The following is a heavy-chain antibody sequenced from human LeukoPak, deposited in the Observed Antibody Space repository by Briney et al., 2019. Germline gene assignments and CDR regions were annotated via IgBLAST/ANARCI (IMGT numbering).Heavy chain of an antibody. V-gene: IGHV1-18*01. D-gene: IGHD3-16*02. Sequence: GASVKLSCKASGYTFTSYGISWVRQAPGQGLEWMGWISAYNGNTNYAQKLQGRVTMTTDTSTSTAYMELRSLRSDDTAVYYCARVRLRLGELSLYRDFDYWGQGTLVTVSS. CDR2: ISAYNGNT. CDR3: ARVRLRLGELSLYRDFDY. J-gene: IGHJ4*02. CDR1: GYTFTSYG.